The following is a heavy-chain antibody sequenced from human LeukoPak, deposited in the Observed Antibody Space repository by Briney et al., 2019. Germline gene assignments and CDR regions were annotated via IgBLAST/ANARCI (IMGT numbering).Heavy chain of an antibody. J-gene: IGHJ6*02. CDR3: ARSYGAFEGDTYYYYGMDV. CDR2: INTNTGNP. CDR1: GYTFTSYG. D-gene: IGHD2-21*02. Sequence: ASVKVSCKASGYTFTSYGMSWVRQAPGQGPEWMGWINTNTGNPKSAQGFTERFVFSLDASVSTAYLQISSLKAEDTAVYYCARSYGAFEGDTYYYYGMDVWGQGTTVTVSS. V-gene: IGHV7-4-1*02.